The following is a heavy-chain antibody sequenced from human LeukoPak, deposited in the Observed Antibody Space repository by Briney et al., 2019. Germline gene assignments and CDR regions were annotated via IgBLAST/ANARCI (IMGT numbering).Heavy chain of an antibody. J-gene: IGHJ4*02. CDR2: IYHSGST. CDR1: GYSISSGYY. CDR3: ARDRCSSTSCKSLYYFDY. Sequence: SETLSLTCTVSGYSISSGYYWGWIRQPPGKGLEWIGSIYHSGSTYYNPSLKSRVTISVDTSKNQFSLKLSSVTAADTAVYYCARDRCSSTSCKSLYYFDYWGQGTLVTVSS. V-gene: IGHV4-38-2*02. D-gene: IGHD2-2*01.